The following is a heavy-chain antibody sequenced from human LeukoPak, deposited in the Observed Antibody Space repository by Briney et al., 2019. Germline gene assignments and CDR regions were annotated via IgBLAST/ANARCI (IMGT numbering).Heavy chain of an antibody. V-gene: IGHV3-7*05. D-gene: IGHD2-15*01. CDR3: ARAKSVGWYTEYFQH. J-gene: IGHJ1*01. CDR2: IKQDGSEK. Sequence: GGSLRLSCAASGFTFRNAWMSWVRQAPGKGLEWVANIKQDGSEKYYVDSVKGRFSISRDNAKNSLYLQMNSLRAEDTAVYYCARAKSVGWYTEYFQHWGQGTLVTVSS. CDR1: GFTFRNAW.